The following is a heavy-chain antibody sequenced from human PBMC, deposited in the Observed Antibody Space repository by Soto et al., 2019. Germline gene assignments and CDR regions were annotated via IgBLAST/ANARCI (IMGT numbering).Heavy chain of an antibody. CDR3: ARLTPTRRSYSSSWYGCFDP. V-gene: IGHV1-8*01. Sequence: QVQLVQSGAEVKKPGASVKVSCKASGYTFTSYDINWVRQATGQGLEWMGWMNPNNGNTGYAQKFQGRVTMTRTTSISTANMELCSLRSEDTAVYYCARLTPTRRSYSSSWYGCFDPWGQGTLVTVSS. D-gene: IGHD6-13*01. CDR2: MNPNNGNT. CDR1: GYTFTSYD. J-gene: IGHJ5*02.